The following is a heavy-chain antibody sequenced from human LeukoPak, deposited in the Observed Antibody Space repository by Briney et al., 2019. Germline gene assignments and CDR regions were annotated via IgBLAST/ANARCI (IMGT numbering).Heavy chain of an antibody. CDR2: IYTSGST. D-gene: IGHD2-2*01. CDR3: ARDRVEPAAMGEDAFDI. CDR1: GGSISSYY. J-gene: IGHJ3*02. Sequence: SETLSLTCTVSGGSISSYYWSWIRQPAGKGLEWIGRIYTSGSTNYNPSLKSRVTMSVDTSKNQFSLKLSSVTAADTAVYYCARDRVEPAAMGEDAFDIWGQGTMVTVSS. V-gene: IGHV4-4*07.